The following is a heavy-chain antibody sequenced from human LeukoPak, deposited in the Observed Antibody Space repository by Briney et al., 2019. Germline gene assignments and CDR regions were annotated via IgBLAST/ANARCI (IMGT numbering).Heavy chain of an antibody. V-gene: IGHV4-34*01. Sequence: PSETLSLTCAVYGGSFSGYYWSSVRQPPGEGLEWIGEINHSGSTNYNPSLKSRVTISVDTSKNQFSLKLSSVTAADTAVYYCARVRVEAWFLFGRQAAPAYFDYWGQGTLVTVSS. CDR3: ARVRVEAWFLFGRQAAPAYFDY. CDR1: GGSFSGYY. J-gene: IGHJ4*02. CDR2: INHSGST. D-gene: IGHD3-16*01.